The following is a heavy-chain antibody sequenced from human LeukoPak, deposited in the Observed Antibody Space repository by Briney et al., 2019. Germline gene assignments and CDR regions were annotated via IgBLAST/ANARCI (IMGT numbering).Heavy chain of an antibody. CDR1: GFTFSDHY. CDR2: SRNKDNSYIT. CDR3: ARAPAHYYDSSDHYYVGESYFDY. D-gene: IGHD3-22*01. V-gene: IGHV3-72*01. Sequence: GGSLRLSCAASGFTFSDHYIDWVRQAPGKGLEWVGRSRNKDNSYITEYAASVEGRFTISRDDSKNSLYLQMNSLRAEDTAVYYCARAPAHYYDSSDHYYVGESYFDYWGQGTLVTVSS. J-gene: IGHJ4*02.